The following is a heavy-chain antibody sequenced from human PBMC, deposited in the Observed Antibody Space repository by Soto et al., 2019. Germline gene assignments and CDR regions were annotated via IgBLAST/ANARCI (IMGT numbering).Heavy chain of an antibody. D-gene: IGHD3-22*01. CDR1: GGSISSGGYY. J-gene: IGHJ4*02. V-gene: IGHV4-31*03. Sequence: PSETLSLTCTVSGGSISSGGYYWSWIRQHPGKGLEWIGYIYYSGSTYYNPSLKSRVTISVDTSKNQFSLKLSSVTAADTAVYYCARCYYDSSGLKGLGYWGQGTLVTAPQ. CDR3: ARCYYDSSGLKGLGY. CDR2: IYYSGST.